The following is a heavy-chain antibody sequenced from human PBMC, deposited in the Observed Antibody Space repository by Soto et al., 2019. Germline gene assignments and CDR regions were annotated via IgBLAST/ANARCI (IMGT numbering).Heavy chain of an antibody. V-gene: IGHV4-34*01. D-gene: IGHD1-1*01. CDR1: NGSFRGYY. J-gene: IGHJ5*02. CDR3: ARWKSIRSFYGIDP. Sequence: QLQLQESGAGLLKPSETLSLSCTVSNGSFRGYYWTWIRQPPGKGLEWIGEINHSGSANYNPSLKSRFTISLDTSKTQFSLKLTSVAAADTAVYFCARWKSIRSFYGIDPWGQGILVTVAS. CDR2: INHSGSA.